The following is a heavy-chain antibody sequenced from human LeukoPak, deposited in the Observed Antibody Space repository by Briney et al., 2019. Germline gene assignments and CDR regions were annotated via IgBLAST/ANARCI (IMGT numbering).Heavy chain of an antibody. CDR2: ISWNSGSI. CDR1: GFTFDDHA. D-gene: IGHD5-18*01. V-gene: IGHV3-9*01. CDR3: AKDIRGFAAMVNYYGMDV. J-gene: IGHJ6*02. Sequence: PGGSLRLSCAASGFTFDDHAMHWVRQAPGKGLEWVSGISWNSGSIGYADSVKGRFTISRDNAKNSLYLQMNSLRAEDTALYYCAKDIRGFAAMVNYYGMDVWGQGTTVTVSS.